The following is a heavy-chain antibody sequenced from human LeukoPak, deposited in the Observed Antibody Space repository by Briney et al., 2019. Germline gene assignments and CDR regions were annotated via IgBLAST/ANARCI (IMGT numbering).Heavy chain of an antibody. Sequence: GGSLRLSCAASGFTFSSYAMHWVRQAPGKGLEWVAVISYDGSNKYYADSVKGRFTISRDNAKNTVYLQMNSLRAEDTAVYYCARGALHLYYFDYWGWGQGTLVTVSS. CDR3: ARGALHLYYFDYWG. V-gene: IGHV3-30-3*01. D-gene: IGHD2/OR15-2a*01. CDR1: GFTFSSYA. CDR2: ISYDGSNK. J-gene: IGHJ4*02.